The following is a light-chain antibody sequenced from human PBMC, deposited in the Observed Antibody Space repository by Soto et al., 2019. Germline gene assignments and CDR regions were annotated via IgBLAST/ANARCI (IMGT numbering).Light chain of an antibody. CDR3: AAWDDSLSGRV. CDR2: RNN. Sequence: QSVLTQPPSASGTPGQRVTISCSGSSSNIGSNYVYWYQQLPGTAPKLLIYRNNQRPSGVPDRFSGSKSGTSASLAISELRSEDEADYYCAAWDDSLSGRVFGGGTSSPS. CDR1: SSNIGSNY. J-gene: IGLJ2*01. V-gene: IGLV1-47*01.